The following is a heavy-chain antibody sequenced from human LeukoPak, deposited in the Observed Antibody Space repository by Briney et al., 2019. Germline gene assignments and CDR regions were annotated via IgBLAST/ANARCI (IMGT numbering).Heavy chain of an antibody. Sequence: PGGSLRLSCAASGFIFSSSVMSWVRQAPGKGLEWVSSFSGVSGASYYTNSVKGRFTISRDISKNTLYLQMNSLRAEDTAVYYCARRYFDYWGQGTLVTVSS. J-gene: IGHJ4*02. V-gene: IGHV3-23*01. CDR3: ARRYFDY. CDR1: GFIFSSSV. CDR2: FSGVSGAS.